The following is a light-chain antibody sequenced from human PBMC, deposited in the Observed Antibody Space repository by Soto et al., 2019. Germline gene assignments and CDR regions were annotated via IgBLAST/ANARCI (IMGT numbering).Light chain of an antibody. J-gene: IGLJ3*02. CDR1: SSNIGNNY. V-gene: IGLV1-51*02. CDR3: GTWDTSLTAGV. CDR2: ENH. Sequence: QSALTQPPSVSAAPGQKVTISCSGSSSNIGNNYVSWYQQLPGTAPKLLIYENHKRPSGIPDRFSGSKSGTSAALGITGLQTGDEADYYCGTWDTSLTAGVFGGGTQLTVL.